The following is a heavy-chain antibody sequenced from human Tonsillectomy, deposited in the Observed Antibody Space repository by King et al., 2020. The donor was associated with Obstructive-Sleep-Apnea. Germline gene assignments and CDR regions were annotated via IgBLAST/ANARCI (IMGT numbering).Heavy chain of an antibody. CDR3: AKDPFGELYRGNCDY. V-gene: IGHV3-9*01. CDR2: ISWNSGSI. J-gene: IGHJ4*02. Sequence: VQLVESGGGLVQPGRSLRLSCAASGFTFDDYAMHWVRQAPGKGLEWVSGISWNSGSIVYADSVKGRFTISRDNAKNSLYLQMNSLRTEDTALYYCAKDPFGELYRGNCDYWGQGTLVTVSS. CDR1: GFTFDDYA. D-gene: IGHD3-10*01.